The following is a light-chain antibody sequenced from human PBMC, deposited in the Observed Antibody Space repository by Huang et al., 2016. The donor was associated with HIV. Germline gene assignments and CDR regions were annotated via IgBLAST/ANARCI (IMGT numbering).Light chain of an antibody. CDR1: QGISNY. CDR2: AAS. J-gene: IGKJ1*01. Sequence: DIQMTQSPSVMSASVGDRVTITCRARQGISNYLAWFQQKPGKGPKRLIYAASNLQSGVPSRFSGRGSEAEFTLTISSLQPEDFATYYCLQHNTYPRTFGQGTKVEIK. CDR3: LQHNTYPRT. V-gene: IGKV1-17*03.